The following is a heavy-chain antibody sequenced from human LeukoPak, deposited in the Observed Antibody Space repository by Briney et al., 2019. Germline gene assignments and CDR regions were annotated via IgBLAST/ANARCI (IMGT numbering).Heavy chain of an antibody. CDR3: ARNDFWSGHYTPADY. D-gene: IGHD3-3*01. CDR1: GFTFSSYS. J-gene: IGHJ4*02. CDR2: ISSSSTI. V-gene: IGHV3-48*01. Sequence: PGGSLRLSCAASGFTFSSYSMSWVRQAPGKGLEWVSYISSSSTIYYADSVKGRFTISRDNAKNSLYLLMNSLRAEDTAVYYCARNDFWSGHYTPADYWGQGTLVTVSS.